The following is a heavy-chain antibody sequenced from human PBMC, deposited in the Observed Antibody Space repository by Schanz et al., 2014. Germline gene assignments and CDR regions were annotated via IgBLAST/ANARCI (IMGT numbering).Heavy chain of an antibody. D-gene: IGHD2-15*01. CDR2: ISGTTTYT. CDR3: AKGMGYCSGGTCYDYYYYGLDV. J-gene: IGHJ6*02. Sequence: QVQLVESGGGLVKPGGSLRLSCAASGFTFSDYYMSWIRQAPGKGLEWVSYISGTTTYTNYADSVKGRFTISRDNAKNSLYRQMNSLRAEDTAVYYCAKGMGYCSGGTCYDYYYYGLDVWGQGTTVTVSS. CDR1: GFTFSDYY. V-gene: IGHV3-11*05.